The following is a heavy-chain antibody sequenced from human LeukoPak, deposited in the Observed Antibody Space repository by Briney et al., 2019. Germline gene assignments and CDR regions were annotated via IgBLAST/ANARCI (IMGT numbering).Heavy chain of an antibody. V-gene: IGHV1-18*01. Sequence: ASVRVSCKASGYNFGNYGISWVRQAPGQGLEWMGWISAYNGNRNYAQKFQGRVTMTTDTSTSTAYMELRSLRSDDTALYYCAKVSNSYYFYFMDVWGRGTTVTVSS. CDR1: GYNFGNYG. J-gene: IGHJ6*03. CDR2: ISAYNGNR. CDR3: AKVSNSYYFYFMDV. D-gene: IGHD4-11*01.